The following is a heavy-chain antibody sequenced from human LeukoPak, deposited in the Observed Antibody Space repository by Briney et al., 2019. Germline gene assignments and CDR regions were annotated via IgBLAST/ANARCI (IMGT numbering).Heavy chain of an antibody. D-gene: IGHD5-24*01. CDR2: IKGRTYSETA. CDR1: GLTFRDAW. Sequence: GGSLRLSCVVSGLTFRDAWISWVRQAPGKGLEWIGRIKGRTYSETADFAAPVKGRFTLPRDDSKNTVYLQMNSLNTEDTAMYFCAWMATVLSVDVWGQGTLVTVSS. V-gene: IGHV3-15*01. J-gene: IGHJ4*02. CDR3: AWMATVLSVDV.